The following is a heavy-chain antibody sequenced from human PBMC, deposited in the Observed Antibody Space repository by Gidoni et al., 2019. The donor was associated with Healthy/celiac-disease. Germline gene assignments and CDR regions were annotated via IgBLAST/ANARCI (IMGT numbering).Heavy chain of an antibody. V-gene: IGHV3-23*01. J-gene: IGHJ6*03. CDR1: GFTVSSYA. Sequence: EVQLLESGGGLVQPGGSRRLSCASYGFTVSSYAMSWVRQGPGKGLEWVSAISGSGGSTYYADSVKGRFTISRDNSKNTLYLQMNSLRAEDTAVYYCAKGSGRQYYYMDVWGKGTTVTVSS. CDR3: AKGSGRQYYYMDV. CDR2: ISGSGGST. D-gene: IGHD3-10*01.